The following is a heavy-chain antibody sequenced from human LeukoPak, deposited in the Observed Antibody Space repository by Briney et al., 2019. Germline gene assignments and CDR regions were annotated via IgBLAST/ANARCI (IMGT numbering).Heavy chain of an antibody. V-gene: IGHV3-74*01. CDR3: ARGRPHGNDY. Sequence: GGSLRLSCAASGFTFSDFAMNWVRQAPGKGLVWVSRIASDGSSTTYADSVKGRFSISRDNAKNTLYLQMNSLRVEDTAVYYCARGRPHGNDYWGQGTLVTVSS. J-gene: IGHJ4*02. CDR2: IASDGSST. D-gene: IGHD4-23*01. CDR1: GFTFSDFA.